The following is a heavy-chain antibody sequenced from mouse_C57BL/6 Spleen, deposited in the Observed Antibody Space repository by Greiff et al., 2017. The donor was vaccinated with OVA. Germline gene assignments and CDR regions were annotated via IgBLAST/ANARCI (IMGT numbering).Heavy chain of an antibody. D-gene: IGHD2-3*01. J-gene: IGHJ2*01. CDR1: GYSFTGYY. Sequence: DVKLQESGPELVKPGASVKISCKASGYSFTGYYMNWVKQSPEKSLEWIGEINPSTGGTTYNQKFKAKATLTVDKSSSTAYMQLKSLTSEDSAVYYCARRYDGYYVDYWGQGTTLTVSS. CDR2: INPSTGGT. CDR3: ARRYDGYYVDY. V-gene: IGHV1-42*01.